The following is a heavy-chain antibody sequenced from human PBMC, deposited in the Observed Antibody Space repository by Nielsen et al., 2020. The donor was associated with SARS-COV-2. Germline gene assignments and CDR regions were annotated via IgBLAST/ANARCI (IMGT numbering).Heavy chain of an antibody. D-gene: IGHD3-16*02. V-gene: IGHV1-3*01. CDR2: INAGNGNT. Sequence: WVRQAPGQRLEWMGWINAGNGNTKYSQKFQGRVTITRDTSASTAYMELSSLRSEDTAVYYCARAPYDYVWGSYRYFDWYFDLWGRGTLVTVSS. CDR3: ARAPYDYVWGSYRYFDWYFDL. J-gene: IGHJ2*01.